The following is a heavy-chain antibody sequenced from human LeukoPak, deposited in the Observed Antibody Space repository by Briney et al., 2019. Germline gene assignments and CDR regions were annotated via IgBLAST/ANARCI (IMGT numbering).Heavy chain of an antibody. CDR3: ARQDTYGLIDY. J-gene: IGHJ4*02. Sequence: PSETLSLTCTVSGDSVSSGPYYWSWIRQPAGKGLEWIGRIYTSGSTNSIPSLRSRVTISLDTSKNQFSQKLSSMTAADTAVYYCARQDTYGLIDYWGQGTLVTVSS. CDR2: IYTSGST. D-gene: IGHD5-18*01. CDR1: GDSVSSGPYY. V-gene: IGHV4-61*02.